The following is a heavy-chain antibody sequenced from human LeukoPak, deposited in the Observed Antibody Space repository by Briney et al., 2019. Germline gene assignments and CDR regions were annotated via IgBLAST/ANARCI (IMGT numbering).Heavy chain of an antibody. Sequence: ASVKVSCKASGYTFTSYYMHWVRQAPGQGLEWMGIINPSGGSTSYAQKFQGRVTMTRDMSTSTVYMELSSLRSEDTAVYYCARRAPRYYDFWSGQDSDAFDIWGQGTMVTVSS. V-gene: IGHV1-46*01. D-gene: IGHD3-3*01. J-gene: IGHJ3*02. CDR3: ARRAPRYYDFWSGQDSDAFDI. CDR2: INPSGGST. CDR1: GYTFTSYY.